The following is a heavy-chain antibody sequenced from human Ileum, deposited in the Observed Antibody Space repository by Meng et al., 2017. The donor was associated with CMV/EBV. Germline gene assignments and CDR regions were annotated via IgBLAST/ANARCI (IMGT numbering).Heavy chain of an antibody. J-gene: IGHJ6*02. CDR2: INSDGSST. V-gene: IGHV3-74*01. CDR1: YW. Sequence: YWMHWVRQATGKGLVWVSRINSDGSSTSYADSVKGRFTISSDNAKNTLYLQMNSLRAEDTAVYYCARDIVVVVAATQDYYYYGMDVWGQGTTVTVSS. D-gene: IGHD2-15*01. CDR3: ARDIVVVVAATQDYYYYGMDV.